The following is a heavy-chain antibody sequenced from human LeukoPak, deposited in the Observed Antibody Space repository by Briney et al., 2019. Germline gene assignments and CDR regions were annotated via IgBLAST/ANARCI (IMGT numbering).Heavy chain of an antibody. CDR2: IYYSGST. CDR1: GGSISSSSYY. Sequence: PSETLSLTCTVSGGSISSSSYYWGWIRQPPGKGLEWIGSIYYSGSTYYNPSLKSRVTISVDTSKNRFSLKLSSVTAADTAVYYCARQLNYGGNPGGFFDYWGQGTLVTVSS. V-gene: IGHV4-39*01. CDR3: ARQLNYGGNPGGFFDY. D-gene: IGHD4-23*01. J-gene: IGHJ4*02.